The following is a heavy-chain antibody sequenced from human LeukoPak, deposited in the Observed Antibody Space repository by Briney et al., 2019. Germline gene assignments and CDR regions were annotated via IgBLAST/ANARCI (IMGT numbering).Heavy chain of an antibody. J-gene: IGHJ3*02. V-gene: IGHV3-30*02. D-gene: IGHD3-10*01. CDR3: AKEVGSLWAFDI. CDR1: GFTFSSYG. Sequence: GGSLRLSCAASGFTFSSYGMHRVRQAPGKGLEWVAFIRYDGSNKYYADSVKGRFTISRDNSKNTLYLQMNSLRAEDTAVYYCAKEVGSLWAFDIWGQGTMVTVSS. CDR2: IRYDGSNK.